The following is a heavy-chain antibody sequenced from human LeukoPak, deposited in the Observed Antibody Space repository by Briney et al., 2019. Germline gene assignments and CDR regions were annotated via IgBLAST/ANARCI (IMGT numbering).Heavy chain of an antibody. Sequence: GGSLRLSCAASGFTFSNYAMSWVRQAPGKGLEWVSTISGSGTTTDYADSVKGRFTISRDNSKNTLYLQMNSLRAEDTAVYYCAKDPYGDLINWFDPWGQGTLVTVSS. J-gene: IGHJ5*02. CDR2: ISGSGTTT. CDR1: GFTFSNYA. CDR3: AKDPYGDLINWFDP. V-gene: IGHV3-23*01. D-gene: IGHD4-17*01.